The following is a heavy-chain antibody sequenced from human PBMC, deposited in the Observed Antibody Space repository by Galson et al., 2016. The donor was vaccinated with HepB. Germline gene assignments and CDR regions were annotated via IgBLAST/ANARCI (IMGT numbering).Heavy chain of an antibody. CDR3: ARDPPQQR. Sequence: SLRLSCAASGFAFDRRALSWVRQAPGKRLEWVSVIRSAGDITYYADSVEGRFTVSRDNSKNTLYLHMNSLRAEDTAVYYCARDPPQQRWGQGTLVTVSS. CDR2: IRSAGDIT. D-gene: IGHD6-13*01. CDR1: GFAFDRRA. V-gene: IGHV3-23*01. J-gene: IGHJ4*02.